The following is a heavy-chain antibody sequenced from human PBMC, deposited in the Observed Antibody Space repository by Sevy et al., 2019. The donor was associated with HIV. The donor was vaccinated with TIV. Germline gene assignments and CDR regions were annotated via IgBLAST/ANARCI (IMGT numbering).Heavy chain of an antibody. J-gene: IGHJ4*02. D-gene: IGHD1-26*01. CDR3: ARALSGGSLRYYFDY. Sequence: GGSLRLSCAASGFTFSDYYMSWIRQAPGKGLEWVSYISSSSSYTNYANSVKGRFTISRDNAKNSLYLQMNRLGADDTAVYYCARALSGGSLRYYFDYWGQGTLVTVSS. CDR2: ISSSSSYT. V-gene: IGHV3-11*06. CDR1: GFTFSDYY.